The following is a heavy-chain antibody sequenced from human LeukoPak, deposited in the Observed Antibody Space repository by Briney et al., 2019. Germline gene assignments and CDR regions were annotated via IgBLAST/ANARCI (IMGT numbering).Heavy chain of an antibody. V-gene: IGHV3-49*04. J-gene: IGHJ4*02. CDR2: IRSKASGETT. D-gene: IGHD3-10*01. CDR3: TRYRGYFDY. Sequence: GGSLRLSCTASRFTFGDYAMNWVRQAPGKGLEWVGFIRSKASGETTEYAASVKGRFTISRDDSKSIAYLQMNSLKTEDTAVYYCTRYRGYFDYWGPGTLVTVSS. CDR1: RFTFGDYA.